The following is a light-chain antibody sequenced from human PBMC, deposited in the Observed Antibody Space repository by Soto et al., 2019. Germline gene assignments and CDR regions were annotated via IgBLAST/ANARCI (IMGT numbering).Light chain of an antibody. CDR1: QGISSA. CDR3: QQFNSYPLT. V-gene: IGKV1-13*02. J-gene: IGKJ4*01. Sequence: ALQLTQSPSSLSASVGDRVTITCRASQGISSALAWYQHKPGKAPNLLIYDASSLQSGVPSRFTGSGSGTDFTLIISSLQPEDFATYYCQQFNSYPLTFGGGTKVEIK. CDR2: DAS.